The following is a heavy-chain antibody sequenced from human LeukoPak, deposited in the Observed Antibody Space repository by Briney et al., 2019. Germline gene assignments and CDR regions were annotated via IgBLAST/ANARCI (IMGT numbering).Heavy chain of an antibody. J-gene: IGHJ6*02. CDR2: IIPIFGTA. D-gene: IGHD3-16*01. CDR3: ASDLGYYYYGMDV. Sequence: GSSVTVSCKASGGTFSIYAISWVRQAPGQGLEWMGGIIPIFGTANYAQKFQGRVTITADESTSTAYMELSSLRSEDTAVYYCASDLGYYYYGMDVWGQGTTVIVSS. V-gene: IGHV1-69*01. CDR1: GGTFSIYA.